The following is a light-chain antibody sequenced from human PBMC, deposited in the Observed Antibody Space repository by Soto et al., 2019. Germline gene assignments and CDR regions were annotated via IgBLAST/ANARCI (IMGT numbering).Light chain of an antibody. J-gene: IGKJ1*01. Sequence: IQITQSPSSLSASVGDRVTITCRASQGIRNDLGWYQQKPGKAPKLLIYAASRLQSGVPSRFSGSGSGTDFTLTISSLQTEDFATYYCKQSYSTHKTFGQGTKVDIK. V-gene: IGKV1-39*01. CDR3: KQSYSTHKT. CDR2: AAS. CDR1: QGIRND.